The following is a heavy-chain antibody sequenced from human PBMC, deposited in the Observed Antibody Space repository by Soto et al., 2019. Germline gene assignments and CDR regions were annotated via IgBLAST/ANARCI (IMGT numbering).Heavy chain of an antibody. CDR3: ARDPPDFNSGLDY. CDR2: AYYRSRWHY. J-gene: IGHJ4*02. V-gene: IGHV6-1*01. CDR1: GDSVSNNGAT. D-gene: IGHD1-26*01. Sequence: QVQLQQSGPGLVKPSETLSLTCAISGDSVSNNGATWNWIRQSPSRGLEWLGRAYYRSRWHYDYATSVRSRITINPDTSKNQFSLHLNSVTPEDTAVYYCARDPPDFNSGLDYWGQGILVTVSS.